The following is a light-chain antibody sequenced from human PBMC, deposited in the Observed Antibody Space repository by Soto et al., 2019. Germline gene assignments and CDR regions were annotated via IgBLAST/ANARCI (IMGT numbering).Light chain of an antibody. J-gene: IGKJ2*01. V-gene: IGKV3-15*01. CDR1: QSVGSN. Sequence: EMVTTQSPATLSVSPGERASLSYSASQSVGSNLAWYQQTAGQAPRLLIYGASTRATGIPARFSGSGSGTNFTLSISSLQSEDFAVYSCQQYTNWPYTFGQGTKLEIK. CDR3: QQYTNWPYT. CDR2: GAS.